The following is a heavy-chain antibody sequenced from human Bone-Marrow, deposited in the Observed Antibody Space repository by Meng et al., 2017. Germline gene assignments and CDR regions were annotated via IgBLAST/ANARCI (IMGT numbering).Heavy chain of an antibody. J-gene: IGHJ4*02. D-gene: IGHD3-22*01. Sequence: SETLSLTCTVSGCSISSYYWSWVRQPPGKGLEWIGYIYYSGSSNYNPSLKSRVTISVDTSKNQFSLKLSSVAAADTAVYYCASINPYYFDSSGPKGWYYFDYWGQGTLVTVSS. CDR3: ASINPYYFDSSGPKGWYYFDY. V-gene: IGHV4-59*01. CDR1: GCSISSYY. CDR2: IYYSGSS.